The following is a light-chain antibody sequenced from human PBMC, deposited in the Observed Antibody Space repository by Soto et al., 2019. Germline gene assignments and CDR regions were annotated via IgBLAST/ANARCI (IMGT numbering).Light chain of an antibody. Sequence: QSVLTQPASVSGSPGQSITISCSGTSSDVGGYNSVSWYQQHPGKAPKVMIYEVSNRPPGVSNRFSGSKSGNTASLTISGLQAEDEDDYYCSSYSSSSTPHVFGTGTKLTVL. J-gene: IGLJ1*01. CDR2: EVS. V-gene: IGLV2-14*01. CDR3: SSYSSSSTPHV. CDR1: SSDVGGYNS.